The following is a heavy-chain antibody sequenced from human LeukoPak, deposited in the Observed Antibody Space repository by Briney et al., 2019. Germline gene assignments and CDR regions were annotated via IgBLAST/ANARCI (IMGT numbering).Heavy chain of an antibody. V-gene: IGHV3-30*18. J-gene: IGHJ4*02. D-gene: IGHD3-22*01. CDR3: AKDGTGGYYYLDY. CDR1: GFTFSSHG. CDR2: ILYDGSNE. Sequence: GSPGLSCAASGFTFSSHGMHWVRQAPGMGLEWVALILYDGSNEYYADSVQGRFTISRDSSRNTLYLQMNSLRAEDTAVYYCAKDGTGGYYYLDYWGQGNLGTVSS.